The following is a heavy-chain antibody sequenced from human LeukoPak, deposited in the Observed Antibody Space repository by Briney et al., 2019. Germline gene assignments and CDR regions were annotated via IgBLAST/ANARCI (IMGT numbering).Heavy chain of an antibody. CDR3: ARAIINTWTYRVTPLGY. CDR2: MNPNSGNT. J-gene: IGHJ4*01. V-gene: IGHV1-8*01. CDR1: GYTFTSYD. Sequence: ASVKVSCKTSGYTFTSYDINGVRQATGQGLEWMGWMNPNSGNTGYAQKFHGRVTMTRNTSISTAYMELSSLRSEYTAEYCSARAIINTWTYRVTPLGYWGQGILVTAPS. D-gene: IGHD1-7*01.